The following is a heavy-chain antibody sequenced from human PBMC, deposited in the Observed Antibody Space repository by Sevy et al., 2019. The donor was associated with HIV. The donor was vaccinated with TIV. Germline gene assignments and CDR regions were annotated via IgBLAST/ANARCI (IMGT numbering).Heavy chain of an antibody. CDR3: ARGGLYSSRWLIDY. CDR1: GFTFSSYS. D-gene: IGHD6-19*01. V-gene: IGHV3-21*01. Sequence: GGSLRLSCAASGFTFSSYSMNWVRQAPGKGLEWVSSISSSSSYIYYADSVKGRFTISRDNAKNSLYLQMNSLRAEDTAMYYCARGGLYSSRWLIDYWGQGTLVTVSS. J-gene: IGHJ4*02. CDR2: ISSSSSYI.